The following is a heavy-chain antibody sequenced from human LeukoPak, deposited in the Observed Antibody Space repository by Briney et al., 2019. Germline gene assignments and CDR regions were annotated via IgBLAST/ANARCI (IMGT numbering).Heavy chain of an antibody. Sequence: PSETLSLTCAVSGGSISSSSYYWGWIRQPPGKGLEWIGSIYYSGSTYYNPSLKSRVTISVDTSKNQFSLKLSSVTAADTAVYYCARPYYYGSGTDYWGQGTLVTVSS. V-gene: IGHV4-39*01. CDR2: IYYSGST. CDR1: GGSISSSSYY. CDR3: ARPYYYGSGTDY. D-gene: IGHD3-10*01. J-gene: IGHJ4*02.